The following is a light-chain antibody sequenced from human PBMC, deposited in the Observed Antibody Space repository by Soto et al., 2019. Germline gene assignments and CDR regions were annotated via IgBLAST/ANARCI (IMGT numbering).Light chain of an antibody. CDR3: ASWDDRLGAVI. CDR1: SSDVGSYNL. Sequence: QSALTQPASVSGSPGQSITISCTGTSSDVGSYNLVSWYQQHPGKAPKLIISEVSKRPSGVPERISGSKSGTSASLAISGLRSEDEAVYYCASWDDRLGAVIFGGGTKLTVL. V-gene: IGLV2-14*02. CDR2: EVS. J-gene: IGLJ2*01.